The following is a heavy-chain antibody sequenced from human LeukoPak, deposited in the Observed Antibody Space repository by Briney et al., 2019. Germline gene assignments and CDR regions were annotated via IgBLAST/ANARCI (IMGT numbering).Heavy chain of an antibody. J-gene: IGHJ6*02. CDR3: ARDGAFDDYYYGMDV. CDR1: GFTFSSHS. D-gene: IGHD1-26*01. CDR2: ISYDGSNK. Sequence: GGSLRLSCAASGFTFSSHSMDWVRQAPGKGLEWVAVISYDGSNKYYADSVKGRFTISRDNSKNTLYLQMNSLRAEDTTVYYCARDGAFDDYYYGMDVWGQGTTVTVSS. V-gene: IGHV3-30*03.